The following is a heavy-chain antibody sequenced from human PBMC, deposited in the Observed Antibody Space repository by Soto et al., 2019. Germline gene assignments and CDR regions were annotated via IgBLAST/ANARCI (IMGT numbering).Heavy chain of an antibody. J-gene: IGHJ3*02. CDR1: GFTFDDYA. Sequence: EVQLVESGGGLVQPGRSLRLSCAASGFTFDDYAMHWVRQAPGKGLEWVSGISWNSGSIGYADSVKGRFTISRDNAKNSLYLLMNSLRAEDTALYYCAKERITIDAFDIWGQGTMVTVSS. CDR3: AKERITIDAFDI. D-gene: IGHD3-3*01. V-gene: IGHV3-9*01. CDR2: ISWNSGSI.